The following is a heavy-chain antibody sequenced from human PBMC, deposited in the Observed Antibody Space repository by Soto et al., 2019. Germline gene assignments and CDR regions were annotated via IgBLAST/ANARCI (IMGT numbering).Heavy chain of an antibody. CDR3: AGDLVDINYYYGMDV. CDR1: GGTFSSYA. J-gene: IGHJ6*02. CDR2: IIPIFGTA. V-gene: IGHV1-69*13. D-gene: IGHD3-22*01. Sequence: ASVKVSCKASGGTFSSYAISWVRQAPGQGLEWMGGIIPIFGTANYAQKFQGRVTITADESTSTAYMELSSLRSEDTAVYYCAGDLVDINYYYGMDVCGQGTTVTVSS.